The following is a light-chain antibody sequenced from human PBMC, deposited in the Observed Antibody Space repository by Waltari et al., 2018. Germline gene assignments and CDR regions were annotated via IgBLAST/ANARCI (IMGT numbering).Light chain of an antibody. CDR1: QSIETN. V-gene: IGKV3-15*01. J-gene: IGKJ1*01. CDR3: QQYNNWPPWT. CDR2: GAS. Sequence: VMTQSPATLSLFPGERAVLSCWASQSIETNLAWFQQKPGQAPRLLISGASTRATNVPTRVSGSGSGTAFTLTISSLQSEDFAVYYCQQYNNWPPWTFGPGTKVEIK.